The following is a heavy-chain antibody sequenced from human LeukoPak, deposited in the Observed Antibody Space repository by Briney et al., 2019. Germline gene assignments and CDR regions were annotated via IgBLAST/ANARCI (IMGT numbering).Heavy chain of an antibody. D-gene: IGHD3-10*01. CDR2: INPNSGGT. J-gene: IGHJ6*02. Sequence: ASVTVSCKASGYTFTGYYMHWVRQAPGQGLEWMGRINPNSGGTNYAQKFQGRVTMTRDTSISTAYMELSRLRSDDTAVYYCARAGVTMVRGVTIAYYYYGMDVWGQGTTVTVSS. CDR1: GYTFTGYY. CDR3: ARAGVTMVRGVTIAYYYYGMDV. V-gene: IGHV1-2*06.